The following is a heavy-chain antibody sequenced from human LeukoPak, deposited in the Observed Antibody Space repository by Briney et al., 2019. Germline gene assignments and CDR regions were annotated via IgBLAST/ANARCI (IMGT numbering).Heavy chain of an antibody. D-gene: IGHD1-14*01. V-gene: IGHV3-21*01. CDR3: ARDGPEMKYYFDY. CDR2: ISSSSSYI. Sequence: GGSLRLSCAASGFTSSSYSMNWVRQAPGKGLEWVSSISSSSSYIYYADSVKGRFTISRDNARNSLYLQMNSLRAEDTAVYYCARDGPEMKYYFDYWGQGTLVTVSS. J-gene: IGHJ4*02. CDR1: GFTSSSYS.